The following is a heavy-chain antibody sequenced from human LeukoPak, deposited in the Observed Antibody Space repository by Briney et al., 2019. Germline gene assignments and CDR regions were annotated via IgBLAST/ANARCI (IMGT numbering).Heavy chain of an antibody. CDR1: GFTFSSYG. D-gene: IGHD6-13*01. Sequence: GGSLGLSCAASGFTFSSYGMHWVRQAPGKGLEWVAFIRNDGSYKYYTDSVKGRFTISRDNSRNTLSLEVNSLRPEDTAVYYCSKGGSSWFPGDYWGHGTLVTVSS. CDR3: SKGGSSWFPGDY. V-gene: IGHV3-30*02. J-gene: IGHJ4*01. CDR2: IRNDGSYK.